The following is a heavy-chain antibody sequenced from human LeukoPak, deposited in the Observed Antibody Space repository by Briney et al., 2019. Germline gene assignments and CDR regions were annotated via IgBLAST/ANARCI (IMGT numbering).Heavy chain of an antibody. D-gene: IGHD6-25*01. CDR3: ARGDGPLSGYGL. CDR1: GGSISSHY. CDR2: IYYSGST. Sequence: SETLSLTCTVSGGSISSHYWSWIRQPPGKGLEWIGYIYYSGSTNYNPSLKSRVTISVDTSKNQFSLKLSSVTAADTAVYYCARGDGPLSGYGLWGQGTLVTVSS. J-gene: IGHJ4*02. V-gene: IGHV4-59*11.